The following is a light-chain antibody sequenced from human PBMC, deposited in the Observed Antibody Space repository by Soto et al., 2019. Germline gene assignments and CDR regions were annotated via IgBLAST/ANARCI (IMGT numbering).Light chain of an antibody. V-gene: IGLV2-23*02. CDR1: SSDVGSYNL. CDR3: CSYAGSSTFAV. CDR2: EVS. J-gene: IGLJ3*02. Sequence: QSALTQPASVSGSPGQSITISCTGTSSDVGSYNLVSWYQQHPGKAPKLMIYEVSKRPSGVSNRFSGSKSGNTASLTISGLQAEDGADYYCCSYAGSSTFAVFGGGTKLTVL.